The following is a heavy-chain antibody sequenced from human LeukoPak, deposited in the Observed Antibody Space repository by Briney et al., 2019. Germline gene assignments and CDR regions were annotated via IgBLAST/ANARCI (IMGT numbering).Heavy chain of an antibody. CDR2: MNPNSGNT. Sequence: ASVKVSCKASGYTFTSYDINWVRQATGQGLEWMGWMNPNSGNTGYAQKFQGRVTMTRNTSISTAYMELSSLRSEDTAVYYCARLHCSSTSCHMGNHYYFGMDVWGQGTTVTVSS. CDR3: ARLHCSSTSCHMGNHYYFGMDV. D-gene: IGHD2-2*02. J-gene: IGHJ6*02. CDR1: GYTFTSYD. V-gene: IGHV1-8*01.